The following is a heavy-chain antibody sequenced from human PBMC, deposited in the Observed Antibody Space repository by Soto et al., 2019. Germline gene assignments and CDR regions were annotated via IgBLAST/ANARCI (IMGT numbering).Heavy chain of an antibody. D-gene: IGHD1-7*01. V-gene: IGHV6-1*01. Sequence: SQTLSLTCAISGDSVSSNSAAWNWIRQSPSRGLEWLGRTHYRSKWYNDYAVSVKSRITINPDTSKNQFSLQLNSVTPEDTAVYYCARDTRTGITGTNDAFDIWGQGTMVTVSS. CDR1: GDSVSSNSAA. CDR3: ARDTRTGITGTNDAFDI. CDR2: THYRSKWYN. J-gene: IGHJ3*02.